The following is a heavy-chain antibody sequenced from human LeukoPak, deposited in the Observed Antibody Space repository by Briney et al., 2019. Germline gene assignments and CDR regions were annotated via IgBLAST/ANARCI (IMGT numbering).Heavy chain of an antibody. V-gene: IGHV4-34*01. CDR3: ARAARSSSWFFDY. J-gene: IGHJ4*02. D-gene: IGHD6-13*01. CDR2: INHSGST. CDR1: GGSFSGYY. Sequence: PSETLSLTCAVYGGSFSGYYWSWIRQPPGKGLEWIGEINHSGSTNYNPSLKSRVTLSVDASKNQFALKLSSVTAADTAVYYCARAARSSSWFFDYWGQGTLVTVS.